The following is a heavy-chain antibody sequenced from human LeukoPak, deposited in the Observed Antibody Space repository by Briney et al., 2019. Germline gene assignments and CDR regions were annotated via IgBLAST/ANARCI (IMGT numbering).Heavy chain of an antibody. V-gene: IGHV4-39*07. D-gene: IGHD3-9*01. Sequence: SETLSLTCTVSGGSITSSSYYWGWIRQPPGKGLEWIGSTYYSGSTYYNPSLKSRVTISVDTSKNQFSLKLSSVTAADTAVYYCARAHESFDWLFTIDYWGQGTLVTVSS. CDR3: ARAHESFDWLFTIDY. CDR2: TYYSGST. CDR1: GGSITSSSYY. J-gene: IGHJ4*02.